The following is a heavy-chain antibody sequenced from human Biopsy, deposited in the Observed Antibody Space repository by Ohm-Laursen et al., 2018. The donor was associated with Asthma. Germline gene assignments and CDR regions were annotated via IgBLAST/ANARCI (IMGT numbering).Heavy chain of an antibody. V-gene: IGHV3-30*18. Sequence: SLRLSCTASGFSFSNYGMHWVRRAPGKGLDWVAVISFDGTNRNYTDSVKGRFTISRDNPRNTLHLQMNSLRAEDTAVYYCAKDVFPGWELRRGPDYWGQGTLVTVSS. J-gene: IGHJ4*02. CDR2: ISFDGTNR. D-gene: IGHD1-26*01. CDR1: GFSFSNYG. CDR3: AKDVFPGWELRRGPDY.